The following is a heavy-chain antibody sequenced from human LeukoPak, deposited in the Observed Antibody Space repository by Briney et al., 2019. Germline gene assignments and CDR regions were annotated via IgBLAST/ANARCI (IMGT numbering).Heavy chain of an antibody. D-gene: IGHD3-9*01. J-gene: IGHJ4*02. CDR3: AGFTGYQTILDY. CDR2: IYYSGST. Sequence: SETLSLTCTVSGGSIRSSSYYWGWIRQPPGTGLEWIGNIYYSGSTYYNPSLKSRVTISVDTSKNQFSLKLSSVTAADTAVYYCAGFTGYQTILDYWGQGTLVTVSS. CDR1: GGSIRSSSYY. V-gene: IGHV4-39*01.